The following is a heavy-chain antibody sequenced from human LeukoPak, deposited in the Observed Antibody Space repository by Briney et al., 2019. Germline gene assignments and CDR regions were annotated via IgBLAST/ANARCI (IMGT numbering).Heavy chain of an antibody. CDR3: ATLRDLGELSPYDY. V-gene: IGHV1-2*02. J-gene: IGHJ4*02. Sequence: AASVKVSCKASGYTFTGYYMYWVRQAPGQGLEWMGWINPNSGGTNYAQKFQGRVTMTRDTSISTAYMELSRLRSDDTAVYYCATLRDLGELSPYDYWGQGTLVTVSS. CDR1: GYTFTGYY. D-gene: IGHD3-16*02. CDR2: INPNSGGT.